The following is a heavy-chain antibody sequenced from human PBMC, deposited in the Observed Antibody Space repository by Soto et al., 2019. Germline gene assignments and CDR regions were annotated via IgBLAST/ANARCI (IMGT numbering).Heavy chain of an antibody. CDR2: VNPHSGAT. D-gene: IGHD3-16*01. V-gene: IGHV1-2*02. CDR1: GYTFTDYY. Sequence: QEQIVQSGAEVKKPGASVRVACKASGYTFTDYYIHWVRHAPGQGLEWMGWVNPHSGATKFAQKLQGPVTLTSDMSTSTPYMDLSGLKSDDTAVYYCATPPSPWGPSAFHIWGHGTLVSVSS. CDR3: ATPPSPWGPSAFHI. J-gene: IGHJ3*02.